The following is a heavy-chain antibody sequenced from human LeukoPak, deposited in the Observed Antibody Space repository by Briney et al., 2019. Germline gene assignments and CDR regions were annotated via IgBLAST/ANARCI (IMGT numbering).Heavy chain of an antibody. CDR3: ATQQLVRFVLRFQH. J-gene: IGHJ1*01. Sequence: GASVKVSCKVSGYTLTELSMHWVRQAPGKGLEWMGRFDPEDGETIYAQKFQGRVTMTEATSTNTAYMELSSLRSEDTAVYYCATQQLVRFVLRFQHWGQGTLVTVSS. CDR1: GYTLTELS. V-gene: IGHV1-24*01. CDR2: FDPEDGET. D-gene: IGHD6-13*01.